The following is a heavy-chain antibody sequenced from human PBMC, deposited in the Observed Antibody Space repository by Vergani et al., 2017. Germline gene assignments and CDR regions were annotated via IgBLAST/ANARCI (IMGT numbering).Heavy chain of an antibody. CDR3: ARLGYCSSTTCRQAFDI. J-gene: IGHJ3*02. Sequence: VQLQESGPGLVKPSETLSLTCTVSGGSISSYYWSWIRQPPGKGLEWVGRTRNKANSYTTEYAASVKGRFTISRDDSKNSLYLQMNSLKIEDTAVYYCARLGYCSSTTCRQAFDIWGQGTMVTVS. D-gene: IGHD2-2*01. V-gene: IGHV3-72*01. CDR1: GGSISSYY. CDR2: TRNKANSYTT.